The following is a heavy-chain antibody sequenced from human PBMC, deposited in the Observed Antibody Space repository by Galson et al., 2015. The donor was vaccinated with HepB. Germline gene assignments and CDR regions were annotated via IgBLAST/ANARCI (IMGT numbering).Heavy chain of an antibody. D-gene: IGHD4/OR15-4a*01. J-gene: IGHJ4*02. V-gene: IGHV3-23*01. CDR3: AKDLTMVDYFGY. Sequence: SLRLSCAASGFTFSNYAMSWVRQAPGKGLEWVAAISSSGRSTYYADSVKGRFAISRDNSENTLYLQMNSLRADDTAVFYCAKDLTMVDYFGYWGQGTLVTVSS. CDR1: GFTFSNYA. CDR2: ISSSGRST.